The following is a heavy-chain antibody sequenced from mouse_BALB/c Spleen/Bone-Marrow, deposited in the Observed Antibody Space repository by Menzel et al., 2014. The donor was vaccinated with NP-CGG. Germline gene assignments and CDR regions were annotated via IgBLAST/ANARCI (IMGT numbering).Heavy chain of an antibody. D-gene: IGHD1-1*01. Sequence: VQLQQSGAELAKPGASVKMSCKASGYTFTNYWMHWVKQRPGQGLEWIGYINPSTGYTEYNQKFKDKATLTADKSSSTAYMQLSSLTSEDSSVFYCTRRAYGGSYGFAYWGQGLWSLSL. CDR3: TRRAYGGSYGFAY. V-gene: IGHV1-7*01. J-gene: IGHJ3*01. CDR1: GYTFTNYW. CDR2: INPSTGYT.